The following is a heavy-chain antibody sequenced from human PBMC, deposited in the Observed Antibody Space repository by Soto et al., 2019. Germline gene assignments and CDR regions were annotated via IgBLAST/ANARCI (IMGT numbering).Heavy chain of an antibody. CDR3: ARDSRVDRITTFGAVTLLANWFDP. CDR2: TYHSGSI. V-gene: IGHV4-4*02. CDR1: GSSISSSHW. Sequence: PSETLSLTFALFGSSISSSHWRSSHRQPPGKGLVWLGVTYHSGSINYTPSLKSRGTISVDKSKNPFSLELSSVTAADRAVYYCARDSRVDRITTFGAVTLLANWFDPWGQGILVTVSS. D-gene: IGHD3-3*01. J-gene: IGHJ5*02.